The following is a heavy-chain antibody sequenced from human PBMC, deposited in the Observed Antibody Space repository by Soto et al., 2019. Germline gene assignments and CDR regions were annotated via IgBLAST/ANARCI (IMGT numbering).Heavy chain of an antibody. CDR1: GGSISSSNY. J-gene: IGHJ4*02. Sequence: SETLSLTCAVSGGSISSSNYWSWIRQHPGKGLEWIGYIYYSGSTYYNPSLKSRVTISVDTSKNQFSLKLSSVTAADTAVYYCARAYGSGARLDYWGQGTLVTVSS. D-gene: IGHD3-10*01. CDR3: ARAYGSGARLDY. CDR2: IYYSGST. V-gene: IGHV4-31*11.